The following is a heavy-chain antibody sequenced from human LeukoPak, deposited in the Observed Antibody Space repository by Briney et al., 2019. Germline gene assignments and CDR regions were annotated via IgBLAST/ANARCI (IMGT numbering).Heavy chain of an antibody. CDR3: ARGNGAATGIFDY. D-gene: IGHD2-8*01. V-gene: IGHV3-33*01. CDR1: GFTFSSYG. J-gene: IGHJ4*02. Sequence: GGSLRLSCAASGFTFSSYGMHWVRQAPGKGLEWVAVIWYDRSNKYYADSVKGRFTISRDNSKNTLYLQMNSLRAEDTAVYYCARGNGAATGIFDYWGQGTLVTVSS. CDR2: IWYDRSNK.